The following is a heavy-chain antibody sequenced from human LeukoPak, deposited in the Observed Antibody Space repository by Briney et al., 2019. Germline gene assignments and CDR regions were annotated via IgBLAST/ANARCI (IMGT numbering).Heavy chain of an antibody. CDR2: ISSSGSTI. CDR1: GFTFSSYE. CDR3: AELGITMIGGV. D-gene: IGHD3-10*02. Sequence: GGSLRLACAASGFTFSSYEMNWVRQAPGKGLEWVSYISSSGSTIYYADSVKGRFTISRDNAKNSLYLQMNSLRAEDTAVYYCAELGITMIGGVWGKGTTVTISS. J-gene: IGHJ6*04. V-gene: IGHV3-48*03.